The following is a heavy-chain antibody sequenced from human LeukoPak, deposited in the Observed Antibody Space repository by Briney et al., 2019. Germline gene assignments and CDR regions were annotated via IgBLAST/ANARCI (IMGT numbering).Heavy chain of an antibody. J-gene: IGHJ4*02. CDR1: GFTVSSNY. CDR3: ARPRGGGATTYFDY. D-gene: IGHD1-26*01. V-gene: IGHV3-66*04. CDR2: IYSGGST. Sequence: GGSLRLSCAASGFTVSSNYMSWVRQAPGKGLEWVSVIYSGGSTYYADSVKGRFTISRDNSKNTLYLQMNSLRAEDTAVYYCARPRGGGATTYFDYWGQGTLVTVSS.